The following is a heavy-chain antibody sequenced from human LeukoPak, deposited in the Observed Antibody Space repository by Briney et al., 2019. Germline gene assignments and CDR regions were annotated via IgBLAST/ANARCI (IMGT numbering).Heavy chain of an antibody. Sequence: GGSLRLSCAASGFTFSSYEMNWVRQAPGKGPEWVSYISSSGSTIYYADSVKGRFTISRDNAKNSLYLQMNSLRAEDTAVYYCARESTAARFDYWGQGTLITVSS. CDR1: GFTFSSYE. V-gene: IGHV3-48*03. J-gene: IGHJ4*02. CDR3: ARESTAARFDY. CDR2: ISSSGSTI. D-gene: IGHD6-6*01.